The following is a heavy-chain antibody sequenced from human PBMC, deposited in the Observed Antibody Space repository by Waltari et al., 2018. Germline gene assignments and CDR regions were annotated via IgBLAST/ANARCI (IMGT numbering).Heavy chain of an antibody. Sequence: QVQLVQSGAEVKKPGVSVKVSCKVSGYTLTELSMHWVRQAPGKGLEWMGGFDTEEREIIYAQKFQGRVTMTEDTATDKAYRELSSLGSEDTAVYYCATLPVTYCAGDCPYVQDWGQGTLVTVSS. D-gene: IGHD2-21*02. CDR1: GYTLTELS. V-gene: IGHV1-24*01. J-gene: IGHJ1*01. CDR2: FDTEEREI. CDR3: ATLPVTYCAGDCPYVQD.